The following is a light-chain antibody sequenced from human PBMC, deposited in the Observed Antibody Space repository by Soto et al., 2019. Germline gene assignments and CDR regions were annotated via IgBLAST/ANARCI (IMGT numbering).Light chain of an antibody. J-gene: IGKJ5*01. V-gene: IGKV3-15*01. CDR3: QQYNSWPPIT. CDR1: ESVSRN. Sequence: EVVMTQSPATLSVSPGERATLSCRASESVSRNLAWYQQKPGQAPRLLIYDASTRATVIPDRFSGGGSGTEFTLTTSSLQSEDFVGYYCQQYNSWPPITFGQGTRLEIK. CDR2: DAS.